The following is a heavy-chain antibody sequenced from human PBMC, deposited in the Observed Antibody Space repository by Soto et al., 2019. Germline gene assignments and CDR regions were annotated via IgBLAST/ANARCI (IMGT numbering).Heavy chain of an antibody. CDR2: IIPVLGVG. D-gene: IGHD5-18*01. V-gene: IGHV1-69*01. CDR1: GGTFGNHA. J-gene: IGHJ4*02. Sequence: QVQLVQSGAEVKKPGSSVRVSCKASGGTFGNHAISWVRQAPGQGLEWLGGIIPVLGVGDNAQNFQGRVTITADASTSTAYLELSSLRSEDTALYYCAREAGYTYGYVFDYWGQGQLVTVSS. CDR3: AREAGYTYGYVFDY.